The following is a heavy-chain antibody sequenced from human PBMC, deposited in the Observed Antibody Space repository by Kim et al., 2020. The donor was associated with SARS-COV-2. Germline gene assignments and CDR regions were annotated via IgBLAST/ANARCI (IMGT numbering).Heavy chain of an antibody. CDR3: ARVRPPPGPCSSTSCLSRGIDY. CDR1: GGSISSYY. CDR2: IYYSGST. V-gene: IGHV4-59*08. J-gene: IGHJ4*02. Sequence: SETLSLTCTVSGGSISSYYWSWIRQPPGKGLEWIGYIYYSGSTNYNPSLKSRVTISVDTSKNQFSLKLSSVTAADTAVYYCARVRPPPGPCSSTSCLSRGIDYWGQGTLVTVSS. D-gene: IGHD2-2*01.